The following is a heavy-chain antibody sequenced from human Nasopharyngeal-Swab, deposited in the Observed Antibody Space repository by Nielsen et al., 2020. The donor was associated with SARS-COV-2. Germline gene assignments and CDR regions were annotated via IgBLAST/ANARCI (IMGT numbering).Heavy chain of an antibody. CDR1: GFTFSSYA. Sequence: GESLKISCAASGFTFSSYAMHWVRQAPGKGLEWVAVISYDGSNKYYADSVKGRFTISRDNSKNTLYLQMNSLRAGDTAVYYCARASVAGTYYYYYGMDVWGQGTTVTVSS. CDR3: ARASVAGTYYYYYGMDV. V-gene: IGHV3-30-3*01. J-gene: IGHJ6*02. D-gene: IGHD6-19*01. CDR2: ISYDGSNK.